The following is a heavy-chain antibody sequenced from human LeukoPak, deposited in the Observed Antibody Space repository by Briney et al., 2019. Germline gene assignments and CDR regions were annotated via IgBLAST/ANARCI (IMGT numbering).Heavy chain of an antibody. CDR3: AKGQIAVAGNYYYYSGMDV. D-gene: IGHD6-19*01. V-gene: IGHV3-9*01. CDR2: ISWNSGSI. J-gene: IGHJ6*02. CDR1: GFTFDAYA. Sequence: PGGSLRLSCAASGFTFDAYAMHWVRHAPGKGLEWVSGISWNSGSIGYADFVKGRFTISRDNAKNSLYLQMNSLRAEDTALYYCAKGQIAVAGNYYYYSGMDVWGQGTTVTVSS.